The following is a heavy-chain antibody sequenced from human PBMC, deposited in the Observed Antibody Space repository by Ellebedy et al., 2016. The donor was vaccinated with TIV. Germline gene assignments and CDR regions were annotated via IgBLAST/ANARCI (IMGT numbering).Heavy chain of an antibody. D-gene: IGHD1-26*01. Sequence: GESLKISCVASGFTFSGYAMSWVRQAPGKGLEWGSGINNGGRTTSYADSVKGRFTISRDNSRSTLYLQMNSLSAEDSAVYYCAKDMVFGDGKWEIDVWGQGTTVTVSS. J-gene: IGHJ6*02. V-gene: IGHV3-23*01. CDR3: AKDMVFGDGKWEIDV. CDR1: GFTFSGYA. CDR2: INNGGRTT.